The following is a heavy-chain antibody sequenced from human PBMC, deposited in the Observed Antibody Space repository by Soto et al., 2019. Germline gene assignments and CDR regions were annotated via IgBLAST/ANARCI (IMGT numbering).Heavy chain of an antibody. CDR2: ISYDGSNQ. D-gene: IGHD1-7*01. J-gene: IGHJ4*02. Sequence: QVQLVESGGGVVQPGRSLRLSCSASGFTFSDFEMYWIRQAPGKGLDWVSFISYDGSNQYYAGSVKGRFTISRDNSKNTLFLLMSSLRPEDTAVYFCARRTGTATRFDFWGQGTLVTVSS. CDR3: ARRTGTATRFDF. CDR1: GFTFSDFE. V-gene: IGHV3-30-3*01.